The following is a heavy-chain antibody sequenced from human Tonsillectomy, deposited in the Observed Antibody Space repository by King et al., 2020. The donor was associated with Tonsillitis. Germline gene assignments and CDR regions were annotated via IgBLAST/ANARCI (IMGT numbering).Heavy chain of an antibody. Sequence: VQLQESGPGLVKPSETLSLTCTVSGGFISSYYWSWIRQPPGKGLEWIGYIYFSGSTDYNPSLKSRVTISVDTSKNQFSLNLTSVTAADTAVYYCARDPSVAWEDYYHGMDVWGQGTTVTVSS. V-gene: IGHV4-59*01. CDR3: ARDPSVAWEDYYHGMDV. J-gene: IGHJ6*02. D-gene: IGHD6-19*01. CDR2: IYFSGST. CDR1: GGFISSYY.